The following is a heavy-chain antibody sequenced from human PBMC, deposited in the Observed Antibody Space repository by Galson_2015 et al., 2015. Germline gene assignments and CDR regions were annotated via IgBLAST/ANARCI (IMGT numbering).Heavy chain of an antibody. CDR1: GGSISSYY. Sequence: ETLSLTCTVSGGSISSYYWSWIRQPPGKGLEWSGHIYCSGSTKYNPSLKSRVTISADTSKNQFSLKLTSVTAAFTAVYYWAREYYSYFDLWGRGALVTVSS. CDR3: AREYYSYFDL. CDR2: IYCSGST. V-gene: IGHV4-59*01. J-gene: IGHJ2*01.